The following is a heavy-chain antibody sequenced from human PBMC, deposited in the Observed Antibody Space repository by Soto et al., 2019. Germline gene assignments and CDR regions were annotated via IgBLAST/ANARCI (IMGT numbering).Heavy chain of an antibody. Sequence: QLRLQESGPGLVKPSETLSLTCSISGGSITASVGWTWVRLTAAKGLQWIGEVFHTGSVNYNPSLQSRPPISVDKSMGQFSLRLPSVTAANTAVYYCARKAWTRLDYWGQGALVTVSS. CDR3: ARKAWTRLDY. CDR1: GGSITASVG. V-gene: IGHV4-4*02. J-gene: IGHJ4*02. CDR2: VFHTGSV. D-gene: IGHD1-1*01.